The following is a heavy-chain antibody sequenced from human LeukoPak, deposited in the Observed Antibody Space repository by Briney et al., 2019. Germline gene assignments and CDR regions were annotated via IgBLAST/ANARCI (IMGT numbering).Heavy chain of an antibody. CDR3: ARALGYCSSTSCYNDKPTNNWFDP. Sequence: GALVKVSCKASGYTFASYYMHWVRQAPGHGLEWMGIINPSGGSTSYAQKFQGRVTMTRDMSTSTVYMELSGLRSEDTAVYYCARALGYCSSTSCYNDKPTNNWFDPWGQGTLVTVSS. D-gene: IGHD2-2*02. V-gene: IGHV1-46*01. J-gene: IGHJ5*02. CDR2: INPSGGST. CDR1: GYTFASYY.